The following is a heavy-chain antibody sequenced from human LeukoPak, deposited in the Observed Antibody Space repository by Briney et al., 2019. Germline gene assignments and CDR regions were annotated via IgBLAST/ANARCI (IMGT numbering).Heavy chain of an antibody. Sequence: ASVKVSCKASGGTFSSYAISWVGQAPGQGLEWMGRIIPIFGTANHAQKFQGRVTITADKSTSTAYMELSSLRSEDTAVYYCAGEYQLLPGWFEPWGQGTLVTVSS. J-gene: IGHJ5*02. D-gene: IGHD2-2*01. CDR2: IIPIFGTA. V-gene: IGHV1-69*06. CDR1: GGTFSSYA. CDR3: AGEYQLLPGWFEP.